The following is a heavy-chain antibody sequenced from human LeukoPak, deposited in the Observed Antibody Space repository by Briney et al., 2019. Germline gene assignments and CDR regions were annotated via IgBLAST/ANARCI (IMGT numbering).Heavy chain of an antibody. V-gene: IGHV4-4*07. Sequence: SETLSLTCTVSGGSISSYYWSWIRQPAGKGLEWIGRIYTSGSTNYNPSLKSRVTISVDTSKNQSSLKLSSVTAADTAVYYCASLASIAARPRINYYMDVWGKGTTVTVSS. D-gene: IGHD6-6*01. J-gene: IGHJ6*03. CDR2: IYTSGST. CDR1: GGSISSYY. CDR3: ASLASIAARPRINYYMDV.